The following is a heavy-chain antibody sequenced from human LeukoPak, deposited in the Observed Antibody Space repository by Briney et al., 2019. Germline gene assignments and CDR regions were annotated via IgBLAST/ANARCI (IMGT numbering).Heavy chain of an antibody. Sequence: GGSLRLSCAASGFTFSSFWMSWVRQAPGKGLEWVANIKRDGGDKYYVDSVKGRFSISRDNAKNSLYLHMNSLRAEDTAVYCCARGGEYTTSPWGQGTLVTVSS. J-gene: IGHJ4*02. CDR1: GFTFSSFW. CDR3: ARGGEYTTSP. V-gene: IGHV3-7*05. CDR2: IKRDGGDK. D-gene: IGHD2-2*02.